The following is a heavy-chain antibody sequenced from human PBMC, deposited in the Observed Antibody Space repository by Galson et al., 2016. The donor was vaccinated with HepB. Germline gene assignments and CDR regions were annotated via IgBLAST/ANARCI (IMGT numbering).Heavy chain of an antibody. D-gene: IGHD2-15*01. CDR1: GGSISSRNYY. J-gene: IGHJ6*04. CDR2: IFYGGST. V-gene: IGHV4-39*01. Sequence: SETLSLTCTASGGSISSRNYYWGWVRQPPGKGLEWIGSIFYGGSTYYNQSLKSRVTISVDTSEDQFSLEMNSVTAADTAVYYCARSMVAASTPFYYYYSGMDVWGKGSTVTVSS. CDR3: ARSMVAASTPFYYYYSGMDV.